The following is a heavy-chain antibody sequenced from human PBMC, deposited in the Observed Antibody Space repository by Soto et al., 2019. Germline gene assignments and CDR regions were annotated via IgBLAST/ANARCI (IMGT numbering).Heavy chain of an antibody. CDR3: VSSRSAIYGDALDV. J-gene: IGHJ3*01. D-gene: IGHD2-2*01. Sequence: PSETRSLTCSVSGGSLSSYFRNWLRQPPEKGLEWIGYIYDDGTTDYNPSLKSRITILLDMSKNQFSLKLSSVTAADTAVYYCVSSRSAIYGDALDVWGQGTMVTVSS. V-gene: IGHV4-59*03. CDR2: IYDDGTT. CDR1: GGSLSSYF.